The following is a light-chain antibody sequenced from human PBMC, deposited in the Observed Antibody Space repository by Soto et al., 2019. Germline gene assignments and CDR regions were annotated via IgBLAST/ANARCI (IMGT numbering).Light chain of an antibody. V-gene: IGKV1-9*01. Sequence: DIQMTQSPSFLSASVGDRVTITCRASQGISSYLAWYQRKPGKAPKLLIYTASTSQSGVPSRFSGSGSGTEFTLTISCLQPEDFATYYCQQLNVYPPVTFGPVTKVDIK. CDR3: QQLNVYPPVT. J-gene: IGKJ3*01. CDR2: TAS. CDR1: QGISSY.